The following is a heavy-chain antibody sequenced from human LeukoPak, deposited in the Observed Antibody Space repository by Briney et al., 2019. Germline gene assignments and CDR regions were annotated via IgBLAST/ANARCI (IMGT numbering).Heavy chain of an antibody. V-gene: IGHV4-4*02. D-gene: IGHD6-19*01. CDR1: GGSISDNW. J-gene: IGHJ3*02. Sequence: SETLSLTCAVSGGSISDNWWSWVRRPPGKGLEWIGEIYHTGSTNYNPSLKSRVTISIDKSKNQFSLKLSSVTAADTAVYYCARGISPGSGWFFDIWGQGTMVTVSS. CDR2: IYHTGST. CDR3: ARGISPGSGWFFDI.